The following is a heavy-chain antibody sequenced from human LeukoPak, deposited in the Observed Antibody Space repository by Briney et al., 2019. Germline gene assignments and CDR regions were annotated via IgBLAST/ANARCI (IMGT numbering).Heavy chain of an antibody. Sequence: SETLSLTCTVSGGSISSYYWSWIRQPPGKGLEWIGYIYYSGSTDYNPSLKSRVTISVDTSKNQFSLKLSSVTAADTAVYYCARSIAVAGTFDYWGQGTLVTVSS. V-gene: IGHV4-59*01. CDR1: GGSISSYY. CDR2: IYYSGST. D-gene: IGHD6-19*01. J-gene: IGHJ4*02. CDR3: ARSIAVAGTFDY.